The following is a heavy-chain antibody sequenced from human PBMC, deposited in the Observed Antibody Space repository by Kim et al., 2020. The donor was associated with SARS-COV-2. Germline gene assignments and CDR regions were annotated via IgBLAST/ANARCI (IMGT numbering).Heavy chain of an antibody. J-gene: IGHJ6*02. CDR3: ARGSNYYGMDV. V-gene: IGHV4-31*03. CDR1: GGSISSGGYH. CDR2: TYYSGST. D-gene: IGHD2-15*01. Sequence: SETLSLTCTVSGGSISSGGYHWICIRQHPGKGLEWIGYTYYSGSTYYNPSFKSRVTISVDTSKNQFSLKLSSVTAADTAVYYCARGSNYYGMDVWGQGTTVSVS.